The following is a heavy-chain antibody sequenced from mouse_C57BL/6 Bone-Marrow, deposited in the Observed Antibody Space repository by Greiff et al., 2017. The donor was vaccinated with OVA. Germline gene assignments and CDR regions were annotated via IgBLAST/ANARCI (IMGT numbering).Heavy chain of an antibody. CDR2: IHWDDDK. CDR1: GFSLSTSGMG. D-gene: IGHD1-1*01. Sequence: ESGPGILQSSQTLSLTCSFSGFSLSTSGMGVSWIRQPSGKGLEWLAHIHWDDDKRYNPSLKSRLTISKDTSRNQVFLKITSVDTADTATYYCARRGYYYGSSFWYFDVWGTGTTVTVSS. J-gene: IGHJ1*03. CDR3: ARRGYYYGSSFWYFDV. V-gene: IGHV8-12*01.